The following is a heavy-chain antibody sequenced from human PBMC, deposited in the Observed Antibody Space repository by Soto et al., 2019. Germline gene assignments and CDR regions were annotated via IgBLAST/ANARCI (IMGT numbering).Heavy chain of an antibody. J-gene: IGHJ4*02. CDR2: VNPILSMS. V-gene: IGHV1-69*02. Sequence: QVQMVQSGAEVKKPGSSVKVSCKASGDTFSFYTVKWVRQAPGLGLEWMGRVNPILSMSNYAQKFQGRVTMTADNSTSTAYMELRSLRSEDTSSYYCATSYASWYRAFDYWGQGALVTVSS. CDR1: GDTFSFYT. CDR3: ATSYASWYRAFDY. D-gene: IGHD3-16*01.